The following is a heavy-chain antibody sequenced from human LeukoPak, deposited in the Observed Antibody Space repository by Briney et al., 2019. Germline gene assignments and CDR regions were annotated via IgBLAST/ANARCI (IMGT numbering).Heavy chain of an antibody. Sequence: PGGSLRLSCAASGFTFSSYGMHWVRQAPGKGLEWVAFIRYDGSNKYYADSVKGRFTISRDNSKNTLYLQMNSLRAEDTAVYYCAKDRSPLRYFDYWGQGTLVTVSS. CDR1: GFTFSSYG. D-gene: IGHD3-9*01. CDR2: IRYDGSNK. J-gene: IGHJ4*02. V-gene: IGHV3-30*02. CDR3: AKDRSPLRYFDY.